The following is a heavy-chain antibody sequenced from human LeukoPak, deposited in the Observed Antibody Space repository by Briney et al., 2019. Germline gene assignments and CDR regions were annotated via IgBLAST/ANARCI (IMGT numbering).Heavy chain of an antibody. V-gene: IGHV4-34*01. CDR3: ERRSGYNYDDS. Sequence: PSETLSLTCAVYGGSFSGYYWSWIRQPPGKGLEWIGEINDSGSTNYNPSLKSRVTISVDPSKNQFSLKLSSVTAADTAVFYCERRSGYNYDDSWGQGTLVTVSS. D-gene: IGHD5-18*01. CDR2: INDSGST. CDR1: GGSFSGYY. J-gene: IGHJ4*02.